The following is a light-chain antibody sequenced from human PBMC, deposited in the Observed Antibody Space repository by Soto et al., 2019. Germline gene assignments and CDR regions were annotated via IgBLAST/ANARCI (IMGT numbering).Light chain of an antibody. Sequence: AIQMTQSPSSLSASVGDRVTITCRASQGIRNDLGGYQQKPGKAPTLLIYDASSLQSRVPSRFSSSGSGTDVTLTTSSLQPEDFATYYCLQDYNYPRTFGQGTKVEIK. V-gene: IGKV1-6*01. CDR3: LQDYNYPRT. CDR1: QGIRND. CDR2: DAS. J-gene: IGKJ1*01.